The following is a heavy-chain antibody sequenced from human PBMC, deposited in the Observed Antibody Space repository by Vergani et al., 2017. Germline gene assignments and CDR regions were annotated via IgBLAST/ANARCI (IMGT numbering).Heavy chain of an antibody. CDR2: INHSGST. D-gene: IGHD6-6*01. CDR1: GGSFSGYY. CDR3: ARGRPAARPHYYYYYMDV. Sequence: QVQLQQWGAGLLKPSETLSLTCAVYGGSFSGYYWSWIRQPPGKGLEWIGEINHSGSTNYNPSLKRRVTISVDTSKNQFSLRLSSVTAADTAVYYCARGRPAARPHYYYYYMDVWGKGTTVTVSS. V-gene: IGHV4-34*01. J-gene: IGHJ6*03.